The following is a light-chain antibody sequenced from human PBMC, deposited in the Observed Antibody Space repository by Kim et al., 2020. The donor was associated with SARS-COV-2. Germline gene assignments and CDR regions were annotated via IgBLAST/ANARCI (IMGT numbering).Light chain of an antibody. V-gene: IGLV4-69*01. J-gene: IGLJ3*02. CDR1: SGHSSYA. CDR3: QTWGTGSWV. Sequence: QLVLTQSPSASASLGASVKLTCTLSSGHSSYAIAWHQQQPEKGPRYLMKLNSDGSHSKGDGIPDRFSGSSSGAEGYLTISSLQSEDEADYYCQTWGTGSWVFGGGTQLTVL. CDR2: LNSDGSH.